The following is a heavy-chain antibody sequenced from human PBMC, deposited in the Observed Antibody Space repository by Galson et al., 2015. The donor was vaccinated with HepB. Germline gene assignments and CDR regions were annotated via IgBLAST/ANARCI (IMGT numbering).Heavy chain of an antibody. CDR3: ARDGTSGSYFTVDV. D-gene: IGHD1-26*01. CDR2: IIPIFGTA. CDR1: GGTFSSYA. Sequence: SVKVSCKASGGTFSSYAISWVRQAPGQGLEWMGGIIPIFGTANYAQKFQGRVTITADESTSTAYMELSSLRSEDTAVYYCARDGTSGSYFTVDVWGKGTTVTVSS. V-gene: IGHV1-69*13. J-gene: IGHJ6*04.